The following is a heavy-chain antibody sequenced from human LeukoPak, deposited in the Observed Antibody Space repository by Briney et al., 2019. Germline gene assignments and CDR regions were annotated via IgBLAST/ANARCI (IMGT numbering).Heavy chain of an antibody. Sequence: PSETLSLTCTVSGGSISSYYWSWIRQPPGKGLEWIGYIYYSGSTNYNPSLKSRVTISVDTSKNQFSLKLSSVTAADTAVYYCARAGYSSSWMRYFDLWGRGTLVTVSS. CDR3: ARAGYSSSWMRYFDL. D-gene: IGHD6-13*01. V-gene: IGHV4-59*01. CDR1: GGSISSYY. J-gene: IGHJ2*01. CDR2: IYYSGST.